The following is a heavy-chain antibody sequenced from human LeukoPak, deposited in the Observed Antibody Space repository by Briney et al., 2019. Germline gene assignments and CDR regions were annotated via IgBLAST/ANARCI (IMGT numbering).Heavy chain of an antibody. Sequence: PGGSLRLSCAGSGFTFSDYWVDWVRQAPGKGLEWVANINKDGTEKNYLESVKGRFTISRDNAKNSLYLQMNNLRAEDTAVYYCAKDHDVVLEGGTGGDYFDYWGQGTLVTVSS. V-gene: IGHV3-7*01. CDR3: AKDHDVVLEGGTGGDYFDY. D-gene: IGHD2-15*01. CDR1: GFTFSDYW. CDR2: INKDGTEK. J-gene: IGHJ4*02.